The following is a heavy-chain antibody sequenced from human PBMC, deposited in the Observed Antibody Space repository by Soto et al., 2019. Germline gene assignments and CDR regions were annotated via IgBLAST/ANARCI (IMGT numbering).Heavy chain of an antibody. CDR2: INSDGSST. J-gene: IGHJ5*02. V-gene: IGHV3-74*01. CDR3: ASDHSP. CDR1: GFTFSRSW. Sequence: EEQLVESGGGLVRPGGSLRLSCAASGFTFSRSWMHWVRQAPGKGLVWVSRINSDGSSTSYADSVKGRFTISRDNAKNTMFLQRNSLRAEDTAMYYCASDHSPWGQGTLVTVSS.